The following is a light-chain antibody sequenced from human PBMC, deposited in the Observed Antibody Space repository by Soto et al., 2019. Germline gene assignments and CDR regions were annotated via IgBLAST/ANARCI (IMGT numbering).Light chain of an antibody. Sequence: EIVLTQSPGTLSLSTGERATLSCRASQSVSSNYLARYQQKSGQAPRLLIYGASSRATGIPDRFSGSGSGTDFTLTISKLEPEDFAVYYCQQYGNSPYAFGQGTELEI. CDR1: QSVSSNY. CDR2: GAS. CDR3: QQYGNSPYA. J-gene: IGKJ2*01. V-gene: IGKV3-20*01.